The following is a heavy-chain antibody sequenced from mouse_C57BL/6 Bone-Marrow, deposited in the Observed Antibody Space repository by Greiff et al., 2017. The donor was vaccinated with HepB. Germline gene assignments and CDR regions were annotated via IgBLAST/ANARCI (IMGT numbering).Heavy chain of an antibody. CDR2: ISYDGSN. Sequence: EVQLQESGPGLVKPSQSLSLTCSVTGYSITSGYYWNWIRQFPGNKLEWMGYISYDGSNNYNPSLKNRISITRDTSKNQFFLKLNSVTTEDTATYYCARGFPHYYGSSYVQDMDYWGQGTSVTVSS. D-gene: IGHD1-1*01. J-gene: IGHJ4*01. CDR3: ARGFPHYYGSSYVQDMDY. V-gene: IGHV3-6*01. CDR1: GYSITSGYY.